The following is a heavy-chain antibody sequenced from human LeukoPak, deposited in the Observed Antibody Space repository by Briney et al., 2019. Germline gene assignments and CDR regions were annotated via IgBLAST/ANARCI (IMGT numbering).Heavy chain of an antibody. CDR2: IYYSGST. CDR3: ARENYYGVNKWFDP. D-gene: IGHD1-26*01. CDR1: GGSISSGDYY. V-gene: IGHV4-30-4*01. Sequence: SQTLSLTCTVSGGSISSGDYYWSWIRQPPGKGLEWIGYIYYSGSTNYNPSLKSRVTISVDTSKNQFSLKLSSVTAADTAVYYCARENYYGVNKWFDPWGQGTLVTVSS. J-gene: IGHJ5*02.